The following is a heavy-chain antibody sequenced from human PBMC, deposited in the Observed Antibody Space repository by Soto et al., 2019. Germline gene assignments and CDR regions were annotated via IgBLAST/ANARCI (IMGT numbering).Heavy chain of an antibody. CDR1: GLTFSDYA. J-gene: IGHJ4*02. D-gene: IGHD5-12*01. V-gene: IGHV3-30-3*01. Sequence: QVQLMESGGGVVQPGRSLKLSCAASGLTFSDYAMHWVRQAPGKGLEWVAFISYDGSSKYYADSVKGRFTISRDNSENPLYLQMNSLRPEDTAVYYCARGDIGARAYFDDWGQGTLVTVSS. CDR3: ARGDIGARAYFDD. CDR2: ISYDGSSK.